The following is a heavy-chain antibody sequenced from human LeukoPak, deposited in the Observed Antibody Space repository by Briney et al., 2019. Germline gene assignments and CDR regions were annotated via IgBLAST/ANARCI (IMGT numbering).Heavy chain of an antibody. V-gene: IGHV3-30-3*01. CDR1: GFTFSSYA. CDR3: ARETCSGGSCYHFWFDP. D-gene: IGHD2-15*01. Sequence: GGSLRLSCAASGFTFSSYAMHWVRQAPGKGLEWVAVISYDGSNKYYADSVKGRLTISRDNSKNTLYLQMNSLRAEDTAVYYCARETCSGGSCYHFWFDPWGQGTLVTVSS. J-gene: IGHJ5*02. CDR2: ISYDGSNK.